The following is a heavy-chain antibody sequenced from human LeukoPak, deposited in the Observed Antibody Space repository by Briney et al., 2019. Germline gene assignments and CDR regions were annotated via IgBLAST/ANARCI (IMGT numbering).Heavy chain of an antibody. J-gene: IGHJ6*02. CDR2: IGGSGSDT. CDR1: GFSFDNYA. V-gene: IGHV3-23*01. CDR3: AKTLRDLEWLTGELDV. Sequence: GGSLRLSCAASGFSFDNYAMSWVRQTPGKGLEWVSAIGGSGSDTSYTDSVKGRFTISRDNSKSTLYLQMNSLRAEDTAVYHCAKTLRDLEWLTGELDVWGQGTAVTVSS. D-gene: IGHD3-3*01.